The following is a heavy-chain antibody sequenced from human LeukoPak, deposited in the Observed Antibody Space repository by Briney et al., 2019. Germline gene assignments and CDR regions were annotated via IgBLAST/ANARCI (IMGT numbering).Heavy chain of an antibody. CDR2: ISGSGGST. V-gene: IGHV3-23*01. CDR3: AKGGCSGGSCYWVYGMDV. D-gene: IGHD2-15*01. J-gene: IGHJ6*04. Sequence: QSGGSLRLSCAASGFTFSSYAMSWVRQAQGKGLEGVSAISGSGGSTYYADSVRGRFTISRDNSKKTLYLRMNSLRAEDTAVYYCAKGGCSGGSCYWVYGMDVWGKGPTVTVSS. CDR1: GFTFSSYA.